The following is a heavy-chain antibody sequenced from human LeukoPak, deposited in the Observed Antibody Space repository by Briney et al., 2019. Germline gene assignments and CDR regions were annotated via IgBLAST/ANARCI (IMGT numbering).Heavy chain of an antibody. CDR1: GFTFSSYG. CDR2: ISFDGSDK. J-gene: IGHJ6*02. D-gene: IGHD2-8*02. V-gene: IGHV3-30*03. CDR3: ARSPLVYYGMDV. Sequence: PGGSLRLSCAASGFTFSSYGMHWVRQAPGKGLEWVAVISFDGSDKYYADSVKGRLTISRDHSKSTLYLQMNILRPEDTAVYFCARSPLVYYGMDVWGQGTTVTVSS.